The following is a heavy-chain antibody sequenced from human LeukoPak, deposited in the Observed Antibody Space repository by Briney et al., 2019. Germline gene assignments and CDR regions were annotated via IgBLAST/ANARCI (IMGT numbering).Heavy chain of an antibody. CDR3: ARGSGSYYVGNFDY. V-gene: IGHV3-48*01. Sequence: GGSLRLSCAASGFTFSSYSMNWVRQAPGKGLEWVSYISSSSSTIYYADSVKGRFTISRDNAKNSLYLQMSSLRAEDTAVYYCARGSGSYYVGNFDYWGQGTLVTVSS. CDR2: ISSSSSTI. CDR1: GFTFSSYS. J-gene: IGHJ4*02. D-gene: IGHD1-26*01.